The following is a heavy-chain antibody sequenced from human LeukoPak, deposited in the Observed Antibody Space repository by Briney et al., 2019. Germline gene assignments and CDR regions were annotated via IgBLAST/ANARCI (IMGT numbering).Heavy chain of an antibody. CDR1: GGTFSSYA. Sequence: SVKVSCKASGGTFSSYAISWVRQAPGQGLEWMGGINPIFGTANYAQKFQGRVTITADESTSTAYMELSSLRSEDTAVYYCASRPVGGRGAFDIWGQGTMVTVSS. CDR2: INPIFGTA. V-gene: IGHV1-69*13. D-gene: IGHD3-16*01. CDR3: ASRPVGGRGAFDI. J-gene: IGHJ3*02.